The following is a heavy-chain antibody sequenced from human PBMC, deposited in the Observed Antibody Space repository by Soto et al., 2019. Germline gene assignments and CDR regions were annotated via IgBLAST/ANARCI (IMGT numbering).Heavy chain of an antibody. J-gene: IGHJ5*02. CDR1: GYTLTELS. CDR2: FDPEDGET. Sequence: APVKVSCKVSGYTLTELSMHWVRQAPGKGLEWMGGFDPEDGETIYAQKFQGRVTMTEDTSTDTDYMGLSSLRYEDPAGDYCAFGYSSGWFKYNWFAPWGKGTLVPVSS. V-gene: IGHV1-24*01. D-gene: IGHD6-19*01. CDR3: AFGYSSGWFKYNWFAP.